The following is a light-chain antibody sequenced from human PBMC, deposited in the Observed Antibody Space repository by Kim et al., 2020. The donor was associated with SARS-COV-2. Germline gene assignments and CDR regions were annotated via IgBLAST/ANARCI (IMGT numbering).Light chain of an antibody. CDR2: AAS. J-gene: IGKJ1*01. CDR1: QDIANS. CDR3: QKYNSAPWT. Sequence: ASIGDRVTNTCRASQDIANSLAWYQQKPGKVPQVLIYAASTLQSWVPSRFSGSGSGTEFTLTIASLQTEDVATYYCQKYNSAPWTFGPGTKVDIK. V-gene: IGKV1-27*01.